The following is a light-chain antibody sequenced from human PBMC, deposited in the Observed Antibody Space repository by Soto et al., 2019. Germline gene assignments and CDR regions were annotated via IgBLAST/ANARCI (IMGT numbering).Light chain of an antibody. Sequence: EIVLTQSPATLSLSPGERATLSCWASQSVSSNLVWYQQKPGQAPRLLIYGASSRATGIPDRFSGSGSGTDFTLTISRLEPEDFAVYYCQQYGSSPWTFGQGTKVDIK. V-gene: IGKV3-20*01. CDR3: QQYGSSPWT. CDR1: QSVSSN. CDR2: GAS. J-gene: IGKJ1*01.